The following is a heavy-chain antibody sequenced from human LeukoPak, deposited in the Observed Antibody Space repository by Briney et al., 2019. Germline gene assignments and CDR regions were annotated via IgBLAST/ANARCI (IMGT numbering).Heavy chain of an antibody. CDR3: ARVSCSGTNCYHGGFDY. CDR1: GYTFTAYY. J-gene: IGHJ4*02. Sequence: ASVKVSCEASGYTFTAYYIHWVRQAPGQGLEWMGWIIPNNGGTSYAQKFQGRVTMTRDTSINTAYMELSSLRSDDTAVYSCARVSCSGTNCYHGGFDYWGQGTLVTVSS. CDR2: IIPNNGGT. V-gene: IGHV1-2*02. D-gene: IGHD2-2*01.